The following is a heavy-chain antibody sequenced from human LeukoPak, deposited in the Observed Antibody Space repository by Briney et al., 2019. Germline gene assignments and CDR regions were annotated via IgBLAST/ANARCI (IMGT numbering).Heavy chain of an antibody. CDR3: ARDGYSYGFYYYFDY. V-gene: IGHV4-39*07. D-gene: IGHD5-18*01. Sequence: SETLSLTCTVSGGSISSSSYYWGWIRQPPGKGLEWIGRIYYSGSTYYNPSLKSRVTISVDTSNNQFSLKLSSVTAADTAVYYCARDGYSYGFYYYFDYWGQGTLVTVSS. CDR2: IYYSGST. CDR1: GGSISSSSYY. J-gene: IGHJ4*02.